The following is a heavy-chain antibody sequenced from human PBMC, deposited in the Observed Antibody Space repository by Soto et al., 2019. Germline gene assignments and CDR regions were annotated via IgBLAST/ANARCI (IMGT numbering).Heavy chain of an antibody. CDR3: AGVKQRRYDSSGLGAFDI. J-gene: IGHJ3*02. CDR1: GGTFSSYA. Sequence: GASVKVSCKASGGTFSSYAISWVRQAPGQGLEWMRGIIPIFGTANYAQKFQGRVTITADESTSTAYMELSSLGSEDTAVYYCAGVKQRRYDSSGLGAFDIWGQGTMVTVSS. V-gene: IGHV1-69*13. D-gene: IGHD3-22*01. CDR2: IIPIFGTA.